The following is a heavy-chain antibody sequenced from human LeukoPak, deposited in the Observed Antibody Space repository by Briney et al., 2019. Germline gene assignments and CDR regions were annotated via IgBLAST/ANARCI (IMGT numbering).Heavy chain of an antibody. Sequence: GGSLRLSCAASGFTFSSYAMSWVRQAPGKGLEWVSAISGSGGSTYYADSVKGRFTISRDNSKNTLYLQMNSLRAEDTAVYYCATARDCGGDCYKYFQHWGQGTLVTVSS. V-gene: IGHV3-23*01. CDR2: ISGSGGST. CDR3: ATARDCGGDCYKYFQH. J-gene: IGHJ1*01. D-gene: IGHD2-21*01. CDR1: GFTFSSYA.